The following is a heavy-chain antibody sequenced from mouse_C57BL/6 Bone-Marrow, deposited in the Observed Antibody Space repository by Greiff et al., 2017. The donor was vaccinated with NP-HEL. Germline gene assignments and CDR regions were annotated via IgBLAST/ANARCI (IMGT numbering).Heavy chain of an antibody. D-gene: IGHD3-1*01. CDR2: INPSNGGT. CDR3: AKGLSGTKAWFAY. CDR1: GYTFTSYW. J-gene: IGHJ3*01. Sequence: QVQLQQPGTELVKPGASVKLSCKASGYTFTSYWMHWVTQRPGHGLEWIGNINPSNGGTNYNEQFKSKATLTVDKSSSTAYMQISSLTSEDSAVYYCAKGLSGTKAWFAYWGQGTLVTVAA. V-gene: IGHV1-53*01.